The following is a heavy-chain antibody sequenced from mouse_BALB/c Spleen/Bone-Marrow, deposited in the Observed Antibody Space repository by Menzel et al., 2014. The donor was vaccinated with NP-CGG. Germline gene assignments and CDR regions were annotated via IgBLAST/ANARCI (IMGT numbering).Heavy chain of an antibody. CDR3: ARGAYYYGSSYDAMDY. CDR2: ISSGSSTI. V-gene: IGHV5-17*02. J-gene: IGHJ4*01. Sequence: EVKLMESGGGLVQPGGSRKLSCAASGFTFSSFGMHCVRQAPEKGLEWVAYISSGSSTIYYADTVKGRFTISRDNPKNTLFLQMTSLRSEDTAMYYCARGAYYYGSSYDAMDYWGQGTSVTVSS. D-gene: IGHD1-1*01. CDR1: GFTFSSFG.